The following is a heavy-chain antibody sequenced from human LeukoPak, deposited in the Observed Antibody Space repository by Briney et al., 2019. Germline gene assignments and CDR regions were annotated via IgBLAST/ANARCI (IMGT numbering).Heavy chain of an antibody. V-gene: IGHV3-30*18. CDR1: GFTFSSYG. CDR2: IAYDGSNK. Sequence: GGALRLSCAASGFTFSSYGRHWVRQAPGKGLEWVAVIAYDGSNKYYADSVKGRFTISRDNSKNTLYLQMNSLRAEDTAVYYCAKDETYSSSGYEVTWGQGTLVTVSS. J-gene: IGHJ4*02. D-gene: IGHD6-13*01. CDR3: AKDETYSSSGYEVT.